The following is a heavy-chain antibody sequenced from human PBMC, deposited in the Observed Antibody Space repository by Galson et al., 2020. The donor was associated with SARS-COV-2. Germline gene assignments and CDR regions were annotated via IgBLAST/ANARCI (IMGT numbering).Heavy chain of an antibody. CDR1: GGSISSSSYY. CDR3: ARQNYGDYVDRPDYFDY. D-gene: IGHD4-17*01. CDR2: IYYSGST. J-gene: IGHJ4*02. V-gene: IGHV4-39*01. Sequence: SQTLSLTCTVSGGSISSSSYYWGWIRQPPGKGLEWIGSIYYSGSTYYNPSLKSRVTISVDTSKNQFSLKLSSVTAADTAVYYCARQNYGDYVDRPDYFDYWGQGTLVTVSS.